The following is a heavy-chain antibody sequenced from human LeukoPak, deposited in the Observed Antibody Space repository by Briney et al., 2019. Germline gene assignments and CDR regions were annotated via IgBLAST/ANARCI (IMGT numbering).Heavy chain of an antibody. Sequence: GASVKVSCKASGYTFTGYYMHWVRQAPGQGLEWMGWINPNSGGTNYAQKFQGRVTMTRDTSISTAYMELSRLRSDDTAVYYCARGLKIARGIQLWSYYFDYWGQGTLVTVSS. J-gene: IGHJ4*02. V-gene: IGHV1-2*02. CDR2: INPNSGGT. CDR3: ARGLKIARGIQLWSYYFDY. CDR1: GYTFTGYY. D-gene: IGHD5-18*01.